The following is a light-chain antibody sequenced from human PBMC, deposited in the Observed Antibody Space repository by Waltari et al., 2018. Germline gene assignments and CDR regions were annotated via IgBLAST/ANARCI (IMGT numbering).Light chain of an antibody. CDR1: QDIANY. J-gene: IGKJ5*01. CDR3: QQYDHMPIT. V-gene: IGKV1-33*01. CDR2: DAS. Sequence: DTQMTQSPTSLSASVGDRVTITCQASQDIANYLGWYQKKPGKAPKRLIYDASTLATGVPSRFSGRGSGTDFTLIITGLQPEDVATYYCQQYDHMPITFGQGTRAEIE.